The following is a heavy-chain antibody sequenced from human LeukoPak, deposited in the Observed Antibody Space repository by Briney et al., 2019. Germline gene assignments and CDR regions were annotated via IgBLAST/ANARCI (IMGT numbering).Heavy chain of an antibody. D-gene: IGHD2-15*01. J-gene: IGHJ4*02. V-gene: IGHV1-69*05. CDR3: ARGTYCSGGSCYYTFDY. Sequence: SVKVSCKASGGTFSRYAISWVRQAPGQGLEWMGGIIPIFGTANYAQKFQGRVTITTDESTSTAYMELSSLRSEDTAVYYCARGTYCSGGSCYYTFDYWGQGTLVTVSS. CDR2: IIPIFGTA. CDR1: GGTFSRYA.